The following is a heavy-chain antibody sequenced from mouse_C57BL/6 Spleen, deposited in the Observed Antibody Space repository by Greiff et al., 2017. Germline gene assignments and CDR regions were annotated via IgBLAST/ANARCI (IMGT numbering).Heavy chain of an antibody. D-gene: IGHD1-1*01. CDR2: INPNNGGT. CDR1: GYTFTDYN. Sequence: VQLQQSGPELVKPGASVKMSCKASGYTFTDYNMHWVKQSHGKSLERIGYINPNNGGTSYNQKFKGKATWTVNKSSSTAYMELRSLTSEDSAVYYCAPDYCGSSSYWYFDVWGTGTTVTVSS. V-gene: IGHV1-22*01. CDR3: APDYCGSSSYWYFDV. J-gene: IGHJ1*03.